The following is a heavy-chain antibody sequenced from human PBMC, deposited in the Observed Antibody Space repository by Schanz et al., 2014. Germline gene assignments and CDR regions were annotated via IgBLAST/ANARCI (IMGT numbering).Heavy chain of an antibody. CDR3: AKYRGYYRVSGSYRELEY. V-gene: IGHV3-23*01. CDR1: GFSFSDHA. D-gene: IGHD3-10*01. Sequence: PGGSLRLSCAASGFSFSDHAMDWVRQAAGKGLEWVSVIGVDGTTTYYADSVKGRFTISRDNSKNTLYLQMNSLRPEDTAVYYCAKYRGYYRVSGSYRELEYWGQGTLVTVSS. J-gene: IGHJ4*02. CDR2: IGVDGTTT.